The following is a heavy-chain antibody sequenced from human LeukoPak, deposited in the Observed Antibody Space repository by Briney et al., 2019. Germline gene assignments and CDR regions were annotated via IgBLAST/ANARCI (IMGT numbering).Heavy chain of an antibody. Sequence: GASVKVSCKASGGTFSSYAISWVRQAPGQGLEWMGGIIPIFGTANYARKFQGRVTITTDESTSTAYMELSSLRSEDTAVYYCARDADYYGSGSPGTMVDYWGQGTLVTVSS. J-gene: IGHJ4*02. V-gene: IGHV1-69*05. CDR2: IIPIFGTA. D-gene: IGHD3-10*01. CDR1: GGTFSSYA. CDR3: ARDADYYGSGSPGTMVDY.